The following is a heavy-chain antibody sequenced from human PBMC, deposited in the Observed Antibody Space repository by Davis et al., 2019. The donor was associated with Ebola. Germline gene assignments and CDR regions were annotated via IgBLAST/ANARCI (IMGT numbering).Heavy chain of an antibody. J-gene: IGHJ4*02. D-gene: IGHD3-10*01. CDR2: IHRRTNI. CDR3: ARDRPGILGASY. Sequence: MPSETLSLTCAVSGASVSDKYWWCWIRPPPGKGLELIGKIHRRTNINYNPSLKSRVTTSVDESANEFPLRLYSVTAGDTAVYYCARDRPGILGASYWGQGILVTVSS. CDR1: GASVSDKYW. V-gene: IGHV4-4*02.